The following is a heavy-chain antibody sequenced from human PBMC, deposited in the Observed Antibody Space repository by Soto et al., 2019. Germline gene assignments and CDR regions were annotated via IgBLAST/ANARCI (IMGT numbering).Heavy chain of an antibody. CDR2: IKSDGSST. J-gene: IGHJ4*02. Sequence: GGSLRLSCAASGFTFSSFWMHWVRQAPGKGLVWVSRIKSDGSSTNYADSVKGRVTISRDDAKNTLYLQMNSLRAEDTAVYYCASFYGSGSYYNGIDYWGQGTLVTVSS. V-gene: IGHV3-74*01. CDR1: GFTFSSFW. D-gene: IGHD3-10*01. CDR3: ASFYGSGSYYNGIDY.